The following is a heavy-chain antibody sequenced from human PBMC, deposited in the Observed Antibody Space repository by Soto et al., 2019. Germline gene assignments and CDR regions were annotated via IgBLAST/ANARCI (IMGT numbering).Heavy chain of an antibody. V-gene: IGHV1-58*01. J-gene: IGHJ4*02. CDR3: AANYYDSSGYYYVIDY. D-gene: IGHD3-22*01. CDR1: GFTFTSSA. CDR2: IVVGSGNT. Sequence: ASVKVSCKASGFTFTSSAVQWVRQARGQSLEWIGWIVVGSGNTNYAQKFQERVTITRDMSTSTAYMELSSLRSEDTAVFYCAANYYDSSGYYYVIDYWGQGTLVTVSS.